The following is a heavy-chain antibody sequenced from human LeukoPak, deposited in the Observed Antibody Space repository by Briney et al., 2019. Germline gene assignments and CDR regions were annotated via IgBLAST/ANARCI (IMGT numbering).Heavy chain of an antibody. D-gene: IGHD2-21*02. CDR2: IYYSGST. V-gene: IGHV4-59*01. Sequence: PSETLSLTCTVSGGSISSYYWSWIRLPPGKGLEWIGDIYYSGSTNYNPSLKSRVTISVDTSKNQFSLKLSSVTAADTAVYYCARGGDGPFWMTYWGQGTLVTVSS. J-gene: IGHJ4*02. CDR1: GGSISSYY. CDR3: ARGGDGPFWMTY.